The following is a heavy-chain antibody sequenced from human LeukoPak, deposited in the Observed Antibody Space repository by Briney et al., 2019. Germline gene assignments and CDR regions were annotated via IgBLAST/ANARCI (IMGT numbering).Heavy chain of an antibody. Sequence: PPETLSLTCTVSGGSISSSSYYWGWIRQPPGKGLEWIGSIYYSGSTYYNPSLKSRVTISVDTSKNQFSLKLRSVTAADTAVYYCARDKRDPDSSSWLYYFVYWGQGTLVTVSS. CDR1: GGSISSSSYY. D-gene: IGHD6-13*01. CDR2: IYYSGST. V-gene: IGHV4-39*02. J-gene: IGHJ4*02. CDR3: ARDKRDPDSSSWLYYFVY.